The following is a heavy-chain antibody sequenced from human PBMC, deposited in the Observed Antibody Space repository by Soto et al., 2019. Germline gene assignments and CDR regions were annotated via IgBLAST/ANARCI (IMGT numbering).Heavy chain of an antibody. CDR2: IYPGDSDT. V-gene: IGHV5-51*01. CDR1: GYSFTSYW. CDR3: ATAYDSSGYYYVVYAFDI. D-gene: IGHD3-22*01. J-gene: IGHJ3*02. Sequence: GESLKISCNGSGYSFTSYWIGWVRQMPGKGLEWMGIIYPGDSDTRYSPSFQGQVTISADKSISTAYLQWSSLKASDTAMYYCATAYDSSGYYYVVYAFDIWGQGTMVT.